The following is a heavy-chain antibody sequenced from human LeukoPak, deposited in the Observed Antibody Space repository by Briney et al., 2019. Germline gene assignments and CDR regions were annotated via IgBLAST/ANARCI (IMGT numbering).Heavy chain of an antibody. CDR1: GDSSSNYY. D-gene: IGHD1-26*01. Sequence: SETLSLTCSVSGDSSSNYYWSWFRQPPGKGLEWIGYIYYSGSTNYNPSLKSRVTISVDTSKNQFSLKLSSVTAADTAVYYCARGVGGVQHWGQGTLVTVSS. CDR2: IYYSGST. CDR3: ARGVGGVQH. J-gene: IGHJ1*01. V-gene: IGHV4-59*01.